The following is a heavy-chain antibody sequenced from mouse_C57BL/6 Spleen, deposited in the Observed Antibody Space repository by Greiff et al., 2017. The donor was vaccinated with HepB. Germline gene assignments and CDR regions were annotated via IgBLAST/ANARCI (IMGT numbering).Heavy chain of an antibody. CDR3: ARGGDYDVPFAY. Sequence: VMLVESGPELVKPGASVKISCKASGYAFSSSWMNWVKQRPGKGLEWIGRIYPGDGDTNYNGKFKGKATLTADKSSSTAYMQLSSLTSEDSAVYFCARGGDYDVPFAYWGQGTLVTVSA. CDR1: GYAFSSSW. CDR2: IYPGDGDT. J-gene: IGHJ3*01. V-gene: IGHV1-82*01. D-gene: IGHD2-4*01.